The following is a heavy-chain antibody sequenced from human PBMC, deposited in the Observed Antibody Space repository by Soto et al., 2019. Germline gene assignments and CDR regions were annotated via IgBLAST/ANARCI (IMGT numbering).Heavy chain of an antibody. CDR2: IIPIFGTA. CDR1: GGTFSSYA. Sequence: SVKVSCKASGGTFSSYAISRVRQAPGQGLEWMGGIIPIFGTANYAQKFQGRVTITADESTSTAYMELSSLRSEDTAVYYCASPQDTFGGVIVTRRFYYYYGMDVWSQGTTVTVSS. CDR3: ASPQDTFGGVIVTRRFYYYYGMDV. D-gene: IGHD3-16*02. V-gene: IGHV1-69*13. J-gene: IGHJ6*02.